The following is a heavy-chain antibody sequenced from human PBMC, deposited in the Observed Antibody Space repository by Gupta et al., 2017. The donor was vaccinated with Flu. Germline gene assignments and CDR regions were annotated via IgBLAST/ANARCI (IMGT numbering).Heavy chain of an antibody. D-gene: IGHD2-21*02. V-gene: IGHV1-8*01. CDR2: MNPSSGHT. CDR1: GYSLTDYD. Sequence: QVHLVQSGAEVKKPGASVKVSCKASGYSLTDYDVIWVRQATGQGLELLGWMNPSSGHTGFAQDFQGRLTMTRNTATNTAYMDLSNLRSMDTAVYYCGRLAFCGGDCYFVDFWGQGSLVTVPS. CDR3: GRLAFCGGDCYFVDF. J-gene: IGHJ4*02.